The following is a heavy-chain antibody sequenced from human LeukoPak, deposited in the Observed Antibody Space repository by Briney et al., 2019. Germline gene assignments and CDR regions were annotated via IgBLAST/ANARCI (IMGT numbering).Heavy chain of an antibody. CDR2: ISSSSSYI. V-gene: IGHV3-21*04. CDR1: GFTFSSYS. Sequence: PGGSLRLSCAASGFTFSSYSMNWVRQAPGKGLEWVSSISSSSSYIYYADSVKGRFTISRDNAKNTLSLQMNSLRAEDTAVYYCAKHISGSYWKAFDLWGQGTVVTVSS. J-gene: IGHJ3*01. CDR3: AKHISGSYWKAFDL. D-gene: IGHD1-26*01.